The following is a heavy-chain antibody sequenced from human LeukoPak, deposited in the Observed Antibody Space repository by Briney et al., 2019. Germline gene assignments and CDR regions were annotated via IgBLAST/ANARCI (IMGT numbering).Heavy chain of an antibody. D-gene: IGHD3-10*01. J-gene: IGHJ4*02. CDR2: ISYDGSNK. CDR1: GFTFSSYA. Sequence: GGSLRLSCAASGFTFSSYAMHWVRQAPGKGLEWVAVISYDGSNKYYADSVKGRFTISRDNSKNTLYLQMNSLRAEDTAVYYCARAPAGYYFGYWGQGTLVTVSS. CDR3: ARAPAGYYFGY. V-gene: IGHV3-30-3*01.